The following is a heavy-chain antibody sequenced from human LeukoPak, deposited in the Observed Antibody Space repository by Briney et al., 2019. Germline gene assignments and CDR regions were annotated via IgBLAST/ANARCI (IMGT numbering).Heavy chain of an antibody. D-gene: IGHD1-26*01. CDR2: IYYSGST. Sequence: SETLSLTCTVSGASISSEYWSWIRQPPGKGLEWIGYIYYSGSTNYNPSLESRVTISIDTSKKQFSLKLTSVTAADTAVYYCARSFHSDYFDYWGQGTLVTVSS. CDR1: GASISSEY. V-gene: IGHV4-59*08. J-gene: IGHJ4*02. CDR3: ARSFHSDYFDY.